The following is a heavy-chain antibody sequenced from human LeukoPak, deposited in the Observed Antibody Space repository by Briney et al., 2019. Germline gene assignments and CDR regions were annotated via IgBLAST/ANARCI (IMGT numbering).Heavy chain of an antibody. J-gene: IGHJ6*03. Sequence: SETLSLTCAVYGGSFSGYYWSWIRQTPEKGLEWIGEINHSGSTNYNPSLKSRVTISVDTSKNQFSLNLSSVTAAGTAVFYCARTKGDFWSGYFSYYYMDVWGKGTTVTVSS. CDR2: INHSGST. D-gene: IGHD3-3*01. CDR1: GGSFSGYY. CDR3: ARTKGDFWSGYFSYYYMDV. V-gene: IGHV4-34*01.